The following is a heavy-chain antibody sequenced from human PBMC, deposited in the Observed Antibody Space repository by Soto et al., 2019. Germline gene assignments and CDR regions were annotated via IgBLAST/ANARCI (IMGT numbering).Heavy chain of an antibody. CDR2: ISGSGGRT. D-gene: IGHD6-13*01. J-gene: IGHJ6*02. V-gene: IGHV3-23*01. Sequence: GGSVRLSCPASGVTFSRYAMGCVRQGPGKGLEWVSAISGSGGRTSYAGSVKGRFTISRDKSKNTLYLQMNSLRAEDTAVYYCAKDSSSWYGDYYGMDVWGQGTTVTVSS. CDR3: AKDSSSWYGDYYGMDV. CDR1: GVTFSRYA.